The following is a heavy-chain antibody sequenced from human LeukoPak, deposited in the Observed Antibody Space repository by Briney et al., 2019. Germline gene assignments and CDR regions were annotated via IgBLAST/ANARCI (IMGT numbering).Heavy chain of an antibody. CDR1: GYTLTELS. J-gene: IGHJ6*03. CDR3: ATDPGGSYHYYMDV. CDR2: FDPEDGET. Sequence: ASVKVSCKVSGYTLTELSMHWVRQAPGKGLEWMGGFDPEDGETIYAQKFQGRVTMTEDTSTDTAYMELSSLRSEDTAVYYCATDPGGSYHYYMDVWGKGTTVTVSS. D-gene: IGHD1-26*01. V-gene: IGHV1-24*01.